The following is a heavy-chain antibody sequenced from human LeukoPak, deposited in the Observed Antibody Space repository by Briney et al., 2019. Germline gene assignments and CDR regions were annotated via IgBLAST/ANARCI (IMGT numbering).Heavy chain of an antibody. V-gene: IGHV4-59*08. Sequence: SETLSLTCTVSGGSISSYYWSWIRQPPGKGLEWIGYIYYSGSTNYNPSLKSRVTISVDTSKNQFSLKLSSVTAADTAVYYCARHKPYDAFDIWGQGTMVTVSS. J-gene: IGHJ3*02. CDR3: ARHKPYDAFDI. CDR2: IYYSGST. CDR1: GGSISSYY.